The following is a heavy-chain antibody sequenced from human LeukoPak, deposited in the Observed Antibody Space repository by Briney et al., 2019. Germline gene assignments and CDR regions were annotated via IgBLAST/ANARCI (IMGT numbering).Heavy chain of an antibody. D-gene: IGHD3-10*01. V-gene: IGHV3-43*01. Sequence: GGSLRLSCAASGFTLDDYAMHWVRQAPGKGLEWVSLISWDGAWTYYTDSVKGRFTISRDNAKNTLYLQMNSLRTEDSALYYCVVDLSGSADYWGQGTLVTVSS. CDR3: VVDLSGSADY. J-gene: IGHJ4*02. CDR2: ISWDGAWT. CDR1: GFTLDDYA.